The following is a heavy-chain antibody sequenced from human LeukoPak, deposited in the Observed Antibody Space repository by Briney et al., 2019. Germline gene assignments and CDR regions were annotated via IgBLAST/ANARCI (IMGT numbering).Heavy chain of an antibody. J-gene: IGHJ4*02. D-gene: IGHD2-8*01. CDR1: GFTFSSYG. V-gene: IGHV3-30*02. Sequence: QPGGSLRLSCAASGFTFSSYGMHWVRQAPGKGLEWVAFIRYDGSNKYYADSVKGRFTISRDNSKNTLYLQMNSLRAEDTAVYYCAKGPVRGYCTNGVCYRYYFDYWGQGTLVTVSS. CDR3: AKGPVRGYCTNGVCYRYYFDY. CDR2: IRYDGSNK.